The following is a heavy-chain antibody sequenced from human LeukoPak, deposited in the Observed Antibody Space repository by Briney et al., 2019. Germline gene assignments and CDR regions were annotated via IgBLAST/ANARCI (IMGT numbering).Heavy chain of an antibody. CDR3: ARVVAIFGVVIIPGYFDY. D-gene: IGHD3-3*01. J-gene: IGHJ4*02. CDR2: IYTSGST. V-gene: IGHV4-4*07. Sequence: SETLSLTCTVSGGSISSYYWSWIRQPAGKGLEWIGRIYTSGSTNYNPSLKSRVTMSVDTSKNQFSLKLSSVTAADTAVYYCARVVAIFGVVIIPGYFDYWGQGTLVTVSS. CDR1: GGSISSYY.